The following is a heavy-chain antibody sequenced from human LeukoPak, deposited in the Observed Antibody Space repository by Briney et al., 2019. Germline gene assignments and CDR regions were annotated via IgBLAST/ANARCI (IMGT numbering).Heavy chain of an antibody. CDR1: GGSFSGYY. Sequence: SETLSLTCAVYGGSFSGYYWSWIRQPPGKGLEWIGEINHSGSTNYNPSLKSRVTISVDTSKNQFSLKLSSVTAADTAVYYCASCVCGPGGYYDFWSGYRNYYGMDVWGQGTTVTVSS. D-gene: IGHD3-3*01. J-gene: IGHJ6*02. V-gene: IGHV4-34*01. CDR3: ASCVCGPGGYYDFWSGYRNYYGMDV. CDR2: INHSGST.